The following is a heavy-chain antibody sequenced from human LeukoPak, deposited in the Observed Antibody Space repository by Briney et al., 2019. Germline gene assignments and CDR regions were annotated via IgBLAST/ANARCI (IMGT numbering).Heavy chain of an antibody. CDR1: GFTFSSYA. CDR2: ISGSGGST. CDR3: AKCSGGTCYSSLDY. Sequence: GGSLRLSCAASGFTFSSYAMSWVRQAPGKGLEWASGISGSGGSTYYADSVKGWFTISRDNSKNTLYLQMNSLRAGDTAVYYCAKCSGGTCYSSLDYWGQGTLVTVSS. V-gene: IGHV3-23*01. J-gene: IGHJ4*02. D-gene: IGHD2-15*01.